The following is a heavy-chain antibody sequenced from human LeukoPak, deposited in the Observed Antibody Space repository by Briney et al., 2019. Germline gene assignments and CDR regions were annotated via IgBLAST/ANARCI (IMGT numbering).Heavy chain of an antibody. CDR2: IYYSGST. D-gene: IGHD1-26*01. CDR3: ASGSYWGNAFDI. Sequence: NPGGSLRLSCAASGFIFSSYAMSWVRQAPGKGLEWIGSIYYSGSTYYNPSLKSRVTISVDTSKNQFSLKLSSVTAADTAVYYCASGSYWGNAFDIWGQGTMVTVSS. J-gene: IGHJ3*02. V-gene: IGHV4-39*07. CDR1: GFIFSSYA.